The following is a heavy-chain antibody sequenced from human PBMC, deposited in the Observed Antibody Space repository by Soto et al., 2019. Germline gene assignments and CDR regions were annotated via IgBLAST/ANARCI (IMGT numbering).Heavy chain of an antibody. CDR2: TYYRGTT. D-gene: IGHD3-16*01. J-gene: IGHJ4*02. V-gene: IGHV4-59*01. Sequence: SETLSLTCSVSGGSIRGYYWTWIRQPPGKGLEWIGYTYYRGTTKYNPSLNSRVTISADTSQNQISLKLTSVTAADTAVYYCAREVASYGSTYFDYGGQEPRATVPS. CDR1: GGSIRGYY. CDR3: AREVASYGSTYFDY.